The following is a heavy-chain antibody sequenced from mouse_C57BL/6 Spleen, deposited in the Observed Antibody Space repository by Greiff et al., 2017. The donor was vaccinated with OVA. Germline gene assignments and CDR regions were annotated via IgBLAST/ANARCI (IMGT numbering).Heavy chain of an antibody. V-gene: IGHV1-76*01. CDR2: IYPGSGNT. D-gene: IGHD4-1*01. Sequence: QVQLQQSGAELVRPGASVKLSCKASGYTFTDYYINWVKQRPGQGLEWIARIYPGSGNTYYNEKFKGKATLTAEKSSSTAYMQLSSLTSEDSAVYFGARTGTNWYFDVWGTGTTVTVSS. J-gene: IGHJ1*03. CDR1: GYTFTDYY. CDR3: ARTGTNWYFDV.